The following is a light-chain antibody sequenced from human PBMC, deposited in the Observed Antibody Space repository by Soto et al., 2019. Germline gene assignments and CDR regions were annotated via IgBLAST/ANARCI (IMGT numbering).Light chain of an antibody. CDR3: CSYTNSAYV. CDR2: DVS. J-gene: IGLJ1*01. V-gene: IGLV2-11*01. Sequence: QSALTQPRSVSRSPGQSVTISCTGTSSDVGAYNYVSWYQQHPAKAPNLMIYDVSKRPSGVPDRFSGSKSGNTASLTISGLQAEDEGDYYCCSYTNSAYVFGTGTKLTVL. CDR1: SSDVGAYNY.